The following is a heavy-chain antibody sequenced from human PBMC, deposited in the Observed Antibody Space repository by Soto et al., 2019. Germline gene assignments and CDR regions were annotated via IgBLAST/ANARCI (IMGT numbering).Heavy chain of an antibody. CDR2: IYSGGST. CDR3: ARAAPTPFYDIWSQGPEFDP. CDR1: GFTVNNNY. J-gene: IGHJ5*02. Sequence: GGSLRLSCAASGFTVNNNYMSWFRQAPGKGLEWVSVIYSGGSTYYADSVMGRFTISRDNSTNTVHLQMNSLRAEDTAEYYCARAAPTPFYDIWSQGPEFDPWGQGTLVIVSS. V-gene: IGHV3-66*01. D-gene: IGHD3-9*01.